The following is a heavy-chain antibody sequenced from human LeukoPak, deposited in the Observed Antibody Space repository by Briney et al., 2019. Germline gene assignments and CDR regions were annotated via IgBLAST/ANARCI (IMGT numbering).Heavy chain of an antibody. D-gene: IGHD3-3*01. CDR3: AKVDFWSGPLDY. CDR2: IRYDGSNK. V-gene: IGHV3-30*02. Sequence: PGGSLRLSCAASGFTFSSYGMHWVRQAPGKGLEWVAFIRYDGSNKYYADSVKGRFTTSRDNSKNTLYLQMNSLRAEDTAVYYCAKVDFWSGPLDYWGQGTLVTVSS. CDR1: GFTFSSYG. J-gene: IGHJ4*02.